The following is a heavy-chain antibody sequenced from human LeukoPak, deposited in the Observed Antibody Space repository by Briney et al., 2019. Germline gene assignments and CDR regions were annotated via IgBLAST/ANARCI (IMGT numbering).Heavy chain of an antibody. CDR1: GGSISSYY. CDR2: IYTSGST. Sequence: SETLSLTCTVSGGSISSYYWSWIRQPAGKGLEWIGRIYTSGSTNYNPSLRSRVTISVDTSKNQFSLKLSSVTAADTAVYYCARLGSYWDYYYYMDVWGKGTTVTVSS. V-gene: IGHV4-4*07. D-gene: IGHD1-26*01. CDR3: ARLGSYWDYYYYMDV. J-gene: IGHJ6*03.